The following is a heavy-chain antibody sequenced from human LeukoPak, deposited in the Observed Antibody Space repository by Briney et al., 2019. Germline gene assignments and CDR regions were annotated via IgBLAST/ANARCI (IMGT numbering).Heavy chain of an antibody. CDR2: IIHSGST. V-gene: IGHV4-34*01. CDR1: GASFRDYY. J-gene: IGHJ4*02. CDR3: ARGTGYSSSWYDY. Sequence: SETLSLTCAVYGASFRDYYWSWIRQSPGKGLEWMGEIIHSGSTNYNPSLKSRVTISVDMSKIQFSLNLRSVTAADTAVYYCARGTGYSSSWYDYWGQGTLVTVSS. D-gene: IGHD6-13*01.